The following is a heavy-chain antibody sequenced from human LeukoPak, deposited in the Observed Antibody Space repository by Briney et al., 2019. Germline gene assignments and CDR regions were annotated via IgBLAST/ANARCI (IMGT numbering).Heavy chain of an antibody. CDR1: GGSFSGYY. CDR2: INHSGST. D-gene: IGHD3-10*01. V-gene: IGHV4-34*01. J-gene: IGHJ4*02. CDR3: ARDRRITMVRGVSGARRNDY. Sequence: SETLSLTCAVYGGSFSGYYWSWIRQPPGKELEWIGEINHSGSTNYNPSLKSRVTISVDTSKNQFSLKLSSVTAADTAVYYCARDRRITMVRGVSGARRNDYWGQGTLVTVSS.